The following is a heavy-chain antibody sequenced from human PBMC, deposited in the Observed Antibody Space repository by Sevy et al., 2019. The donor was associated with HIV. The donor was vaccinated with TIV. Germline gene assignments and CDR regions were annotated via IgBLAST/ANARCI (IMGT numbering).Heavy chain of an antibody. Sequence: GGSLRLSCAASGFPFSNFAMSWVRQAPGKGLEWVSTLIGGGSRTYYADSVPGRFIISRDNSRKTRYLQMNSLRAEDTAIYYCAKRRVQSGLSGGGANYGMDVCGRGTTVTVSS. CDR1: GFPFSNFA. CDR2: LIGGGSRT. D-gene: IGHD2-8*02. V-gene: IGHV3-23*01. J-gene: IGHJ6*02. CDR3: AKRRVQSGLSGGGANYGMDV.